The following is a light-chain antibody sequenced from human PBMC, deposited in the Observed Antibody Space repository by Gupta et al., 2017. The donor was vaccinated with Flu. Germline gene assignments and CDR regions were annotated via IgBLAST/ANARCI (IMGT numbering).Light chain of an antibody. CDR2: EVS. CDR3: SSYTSSSTWV. J-gene: IGLJ3*02. CDR1: SSDVGGYNY. V-gene: IGLV2-14*01. Sequence: QSALTQPASVSGSPGQSIPISCTGTSSDVGGYNYVSWYQQHPGKAPKLMIYEVSNRPSGVSNRFSGSKSGNTASLTISGLQAEYEADYYCSSYTSSSTWVFGGGTKLTVL.